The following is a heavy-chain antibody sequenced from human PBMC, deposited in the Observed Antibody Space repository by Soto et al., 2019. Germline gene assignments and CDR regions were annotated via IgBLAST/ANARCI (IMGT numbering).Heavy chain of an antibody. V-gene: IGHV3-23*01. D-gene: IGHD3-22*01. Sequence: GGSLRLSCAASGFTFSSYAMTWVRQAPGKGLEWVSALSGSGGITNYADSVKGRFTISRDNSKNTLYLQMNSLRAEDMAVYYCAKDTYDSSGHYYGPFDYWGQGTLVTVSS. CDR1: GFTFSSYA. J-gene: IGHJ4*02. CDR2: LSGSGGIT. CDR3: AKDTYDSSGHYYGPFDY.